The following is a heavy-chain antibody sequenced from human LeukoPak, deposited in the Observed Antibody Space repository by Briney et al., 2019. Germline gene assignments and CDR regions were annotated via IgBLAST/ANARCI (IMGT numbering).Heavy chain of an antibody. CDR1: GYTFTGYY. D-gene: IGHD2-15*01. V-gene: IGHV1-2*02. CDR2: INPNSGVT. Sequence: GASVKVSCKASGYTFTGYYMHWVRQALGQGLEWMGWINPNSGVTNYAQKFQGRVTMTRDTSISTAYMELSRLRSDDTAVYYCARDGVVVAPFYYYYGMDVWGQGTTVTVSS. CDR3: ARDGVVVAPFYYYYGMDV. J-gene: IGHJ6*02.